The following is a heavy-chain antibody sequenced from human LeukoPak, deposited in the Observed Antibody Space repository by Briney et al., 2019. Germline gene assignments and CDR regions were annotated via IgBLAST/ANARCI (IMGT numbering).Heavy chain of an antibody. CDR2: INSRGST. V-gene: IGHV4-4*07. D-gene: IGHD3-16*02. Sequence: SETLSLTCTVSGGSISGYHWSWIRQSAGKGLEWIGRINSRGSTDYRPSLKSRVAMSVDTSNSQFYLNLRSATAADTAVYYCARVRYVASPMIYYYMDVWGKGTMVTISS. J-gene: IGHJ6*03. CDR3: ARVRYVASPMIYYYMDV. CDR1: GGSISGYH.